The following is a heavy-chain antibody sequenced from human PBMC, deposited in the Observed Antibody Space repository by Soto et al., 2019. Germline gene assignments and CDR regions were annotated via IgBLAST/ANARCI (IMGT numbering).Heavy chain of an antibody. CDR2: IFNNGIT. D-gene: IGHD1-1*01. CDR3: AATASGSDAIDM. V-gene: IGHV4-28*01. J-gene: IGHJ3*02. CDR1: GFPINKNNL. Sequence: QVQLVESGPGLVKPSDTLSLTCAVSGFPINKNNLWSWIRQPPGRGLEWIGYIFNNGITYYNPSLESRRTLSIDTSKNQFSPRLHTVSAMDTAVYYCAATASGSDAIDMWGQVTVVTVSS.